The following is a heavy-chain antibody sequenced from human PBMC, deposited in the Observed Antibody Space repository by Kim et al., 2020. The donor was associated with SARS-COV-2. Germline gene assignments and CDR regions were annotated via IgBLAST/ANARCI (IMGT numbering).Heavy chain of an antibody. Sequence: STYYADSVKGRFTISRDNSKNTLYLQMNSLRAEDTAVYYCAKGNRYSGAYWGQGTLVTVSS. D-gene: IGHD5-12*01. V-gene: IGHV3-23*01. J-gene: IGHJ4*02. CDR2: ST. CDR3: AKGNRYSGAY.